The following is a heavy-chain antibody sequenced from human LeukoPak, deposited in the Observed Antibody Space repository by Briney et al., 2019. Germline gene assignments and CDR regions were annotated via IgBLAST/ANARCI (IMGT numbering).Heavy chain of an antibody. CDR1: GDSISSGAYY. Sequence: SETLSLTCTVSGDSISSGAYYWSWIRQPAGKGLEWIGRISADGSTNYNPSLNSRVTMSVDASNNHFSLRLNSVTAADTAVYYCAKGSGPPWFDPWGQGTLVTVSS. CDR2: ISADGST. J-gene: IGHJ5*02. CDR3: AKGSGPPWFDP. V-gene: IGHV4-61*02. D-gene: IGHD2-8*02.